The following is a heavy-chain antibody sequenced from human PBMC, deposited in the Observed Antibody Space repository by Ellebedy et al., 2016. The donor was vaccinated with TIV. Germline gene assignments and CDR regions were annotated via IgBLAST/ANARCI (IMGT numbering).Heavy chain of an antibody. CDR3: ARLKLDYYDSSGFDY. CDR1: GYSFTSYW. D-gene: IGHD3-22*01. Sequence: KVSXXGSGYSFTSYWIGWVRQMPGKGLEWMGIIYPGDSDTRYSPSFQGQVTISADKSISTAYLQWSSLKASDTAMYYCARLKLDYYDSSGFDYWGQGTLVTVSS. J-gene: IGHJ4*02. CDR2: IYPGDSDT. V-gene: IGHV5-51*01.